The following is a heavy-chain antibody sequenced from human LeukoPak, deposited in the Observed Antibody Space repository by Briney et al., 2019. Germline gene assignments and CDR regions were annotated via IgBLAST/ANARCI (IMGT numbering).Heavy chain of an antibody. CDR2: IFFSGSA. CDR3: ARHVQVLRYFDWLSPPDAFDI. D-gene: IGHD3-9*01. Sequence: SETLSLTCTVSGGSISSSSYYWGWIRQPPGKGLEWIGVIFFSGSAYYNPSLKSRVTISVDTSKNQFSLKLSSVTAADTAVYYCARHVQVLRYFDWLSPPDAFDIWGQGTMVTVSS. J-gene: IGHJ3*02. CDR1: GGSISSSSYY. V-gene: IGHV4-39*01.